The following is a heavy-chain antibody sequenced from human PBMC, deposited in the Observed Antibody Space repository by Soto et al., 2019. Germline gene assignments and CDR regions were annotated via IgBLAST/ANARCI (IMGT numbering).Heavy chain of an antibody. CDR2: IYSSWST. CDR3: ARGQRFSDWFDP. D-gene: IGHD3-3*01. CDR1: GGTMNSYY. J-gene: IGHJ5*02. Sequence: QVHLQESDPGLVKPSETLSLNCTVSGGTMNSYYWTWIRQPAGKGLEWIGRIYSSWSTKYNPSLQSRVTMSLDTSKNQFSLRLTSVTAADTAVYYCARGQRFSDWFDPWGQGTLVTVSS. V-gene: IGHV4-4*07.